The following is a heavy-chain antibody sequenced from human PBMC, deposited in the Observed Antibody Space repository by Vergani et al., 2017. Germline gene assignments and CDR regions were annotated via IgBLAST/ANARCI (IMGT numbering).Heavy chain of an antibody. Sequence: AQLVESGGGVVQPGGSLRLSCEASGFTPSNYGMHWVRQAPGKGLQWVTFIRNGGRDTYYADSVKVRFTISRDDSKNMLYLQMNNLRAEDTAFYYCAKICSGISCYIDKAFDLWGQGTLVSVSS. D-gene: IGHD2-2*02. V-gene: IGHV3-30*02. CDR1: GFTPSNYG. CDR3: AKICSGISCYIDKAFDL. J-gene: IGHJ3*01. CDR2: IRNGGRDT.